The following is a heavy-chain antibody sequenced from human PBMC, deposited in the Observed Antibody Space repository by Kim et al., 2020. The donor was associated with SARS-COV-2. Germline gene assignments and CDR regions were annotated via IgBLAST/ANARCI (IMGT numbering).Heavy chain of an antibody. CDR1: GFTFSGSA. V-gene: IGHV3-73*01. CDR2: IRSKANSYAT. CDR3: TRPTTVTCFGT. D-gene: IGHD4-17*01. J-gene: IGHJ5*02. Sequence: GGSLRLSCAASGFTFSGSAMHWVRQASGKGLEWVGRIRSKANSYATAYAASVKGRFTISRDDSKNTAYLQMNSLKTEDTAVYYCTRPTTVTCFGTWGQGTLVTVSS.